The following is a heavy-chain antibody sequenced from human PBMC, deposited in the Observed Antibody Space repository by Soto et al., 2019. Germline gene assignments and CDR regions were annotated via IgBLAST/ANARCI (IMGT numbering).Heavy chain of an antibody. Sequence: QVQLVQSGAEVRKPGSSVKVSCTTSGVALSNHFISWVRLAPGQGLEWMGRITPILGIPNYSQNFQGRVTLTADRSTKRVYMELSSLRSDDSAVYYCARGGPVDYGEYNFWGQGTLVTVSS. J-gene: IGHJ4*02. V-gene: IGHV1-69*02. D-gene: IGHD4-17*01. CDR2: ITPILGIP. CDR1: GVALSNHF. CDR3: ARGGPVDYGEYNF.